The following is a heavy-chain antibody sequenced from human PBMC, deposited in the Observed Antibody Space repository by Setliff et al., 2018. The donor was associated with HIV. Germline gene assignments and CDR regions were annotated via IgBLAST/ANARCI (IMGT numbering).Heavy chain of an antibody. CDR2: ISGSGGST. CDR1: GFTFSSYA. CDR3: AKDLNYYDSSGYYDRYFDY. J-gene: IGHJ4*02. V-gene: IGHV3-23*01. Sequence: SLRLSCAASGFTFSSYAMSWVRQAPGKGLEWVSAISGSGGSTYYADSVKGRFTISRDNSKNTLYLQMNSLRAEDTAVYYCAKDLNYYDSSGYYDRYFDYWGQGTLVTVSS. D-gene: IGHD3-22*01.